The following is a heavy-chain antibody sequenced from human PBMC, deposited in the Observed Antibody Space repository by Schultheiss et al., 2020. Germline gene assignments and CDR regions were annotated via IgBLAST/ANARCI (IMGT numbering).Heavy chain of an antibody. CDR2: IKSDGSST. J-gene: IGHJ3*02. V-gene: IGHV3-74*01. CDR1: GFTVSSNY. CDR3: ASRSGDAFDI. Sequence: GGSLRLSCAASGFTVSSNYMSWVRQAPGKGLVWVSRIKSDGSSTVYADSVKGRFTISRDNSKNTLYLQMNSLRAEDTAVYYCASRSGDAFDIWGQGTMVTVSS.